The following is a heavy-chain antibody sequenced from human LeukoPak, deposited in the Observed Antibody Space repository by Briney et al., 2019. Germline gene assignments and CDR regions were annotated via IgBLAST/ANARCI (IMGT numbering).Heavy chain of an antibody. V-gene: IGHV5-51*01. J-gene: IGHJ5*02. CDR3: ARLERIAAAGTFWFDP. CDR1: GYSFTSYW. CDR2: IYPGDSDT. D-gene: IGHD6-13*01. Sequence: GESLKISCKGSGYSFTSYWIGWVRQMPGKGLEWTGIIYPGDSDTRYSPSFQGQVTISADKSISTAYLQWSSLKASDTAMYYCARLERIAAAGTFWFDPWGQGTLVTVSS.